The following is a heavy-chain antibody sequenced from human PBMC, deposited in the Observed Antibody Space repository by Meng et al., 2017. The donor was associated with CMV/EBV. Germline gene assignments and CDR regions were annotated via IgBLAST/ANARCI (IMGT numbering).Heavy chain of an antibody. Sequence: GESLKISCATSGFTFNIYAITWVRQAPGKGLEWVSSISGNSGSTYYADSVKGRFTISRDNSKNTLYLQMNSLRAEDTAVYYCASDYYDSGGYHPVEFDYWGQGTLVTVSS. CDR3: ASDYYDSGGYHPVEFDY. J-gene: IGHJ4*02. V-gene: IGHV3-23*01. D-gene: IGHD3-22*01. CDR1: GFTFNIYA. CDR2: ISGNSGST.